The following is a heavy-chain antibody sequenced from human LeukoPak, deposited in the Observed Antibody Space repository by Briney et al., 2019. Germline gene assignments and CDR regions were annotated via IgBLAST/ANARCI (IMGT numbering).Heavy chain of an antibody. Sequence: SETLSLTCTVSGGSISSSSYYWGWIRQPPGKGLEWIGSIYYSGSTYYNPSHKSRVTISVDTSKNQFSLKLSSVTAADTAVYYCAREADRFLEWLLDYWGQGTLVTVSS. D-gene: IGHD3-3*01. CDR3: AREADRFLEWLLDY. J-gene: IGHJ4*02. CDR1: GGSISSSSYY. V-gene: IGHV4-39*07. CDR2: IYYSGST.